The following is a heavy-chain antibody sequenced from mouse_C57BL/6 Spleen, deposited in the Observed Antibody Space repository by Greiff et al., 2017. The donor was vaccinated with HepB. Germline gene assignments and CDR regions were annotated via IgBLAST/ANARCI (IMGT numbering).Heavy chain of an antibody. CDR2: INPYNGGT. J-gene: IGHJ4*01. D-gene: IGHD2-3*01. Sequence: EVKLVESGPVLVKPGASVKMSCKASGYTFTDYYMHWVKQSHGKSLEWIGGINPYNGGTSYNQKFKGKATLTVDKSSSTAYMELNSLTAEDAAVYYCARRWLLGYAMDYWGQGTSVTVSS. CDR1: GYTFTDYY. CDR3: ARRWLLGYAMDY. V-gene: IGHV1-19*01.